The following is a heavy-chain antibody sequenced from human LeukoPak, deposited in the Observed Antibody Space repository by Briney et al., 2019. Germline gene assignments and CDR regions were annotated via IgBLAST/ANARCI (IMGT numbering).Heavy chain of an antibody. CDR3: LRDLNWSLDQ. D-gene: IGHD1-20*01. Sequence: GGSLRLSRAASGFTFSSYTMNWVRQAPGKGLVWVSRIKSDGITITYADSVKGRFTISRDNAKNTLYLQMNSLRAEDTAVYYCLRDLNWSLDQWGQGTLVTVSS. J-gene: IGHJ4*02. CDR1: GFTFSSYT. V-gene: IGHV3-74*01. CDR2: IKSDGITI.